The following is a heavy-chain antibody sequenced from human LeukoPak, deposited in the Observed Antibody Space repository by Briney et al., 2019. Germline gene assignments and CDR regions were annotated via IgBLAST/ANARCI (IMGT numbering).Heavy chain of an antibody. D-gene: IGHD6-13*01. Sequence: GGSLRLSCAASGFIFSSHGMDWVRQAPGKGLEWVAVIRYDGSNKNYADSVRGRFTISRDNSKNTLYLQMNSLRAEDTAVYYCAKDRAYGSSWSIPYYYGMDVWGQGTTVIVSS. CDR3: AKDRAYGSSWSIPYYYGMDV. CDR1: GFIFSSHG. J-gene: IGHJ6*02. CDR2: IRYDGSNK. V-gene: IGHV3-30*02.